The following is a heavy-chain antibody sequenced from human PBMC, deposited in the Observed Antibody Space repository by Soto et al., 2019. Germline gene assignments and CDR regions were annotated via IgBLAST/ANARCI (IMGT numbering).Heavy chain of an antibody. CDR2: FDPEDGET. CDR1: GYTLTEFS. CDR3: ATAAPITKAFAI. J-gene: IGHJ3*02. V-gene: IGHV1-24*01. D-gene: IGHD3-10*01. Sequence: GESLKISWKVSGYTLTEFSMHWVLQAPGKGLEWMGGFDPEDGETIYAQKFQGRVTMTEDTSTDTAYMELSSLRSEDTAVYYCATAAPITKAFAIWGQGTMVTVSS.